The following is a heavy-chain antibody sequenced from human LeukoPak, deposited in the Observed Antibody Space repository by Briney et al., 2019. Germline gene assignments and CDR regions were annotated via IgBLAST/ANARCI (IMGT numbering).Heavy chain of an antibody. Sequence: GGSLRLSCAASGFTFSGYSMNWVRQAPGKGLEWVSSISSSSSYIYYADSVKGRFTISRGNAKNSLYLQMNSLRAEDTAVYYCARDRRAIVVVPAAIDYYYYMDVWGKGTTVTVSS. CDR3: ARDRRAIVVVPAAIDYYYYMDV. CDR1: GFTFSGYS. V-gene: IGHV3-21*01. D-gene: IGHD2-2*02. CDR2: ISSSSSYI. J-gene: IGHJ6*03.